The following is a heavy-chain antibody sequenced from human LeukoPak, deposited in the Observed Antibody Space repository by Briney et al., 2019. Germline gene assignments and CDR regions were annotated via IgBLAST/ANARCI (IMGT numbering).Heavy chain of an antibody. J-gene: IGHJ6*03. V-gene: IGHV1-18*01. CDR2: ISAYNGYT. CDR1: GYTFSNYG. CDR3: ARERYYDRTRRAYFYYYIDV. D-gene: IGHD3-22*01. Sequence: VASVKVSCKSSGYTFSNYGITWVRQAPGQGLEWMGWISAYNGYTSYAQKVQGRVTMTTDTSTSTAYMELRSLRSDDSAVYYCARERYYDRTRRAYFYYYIDVWGKGTTVTVSS.